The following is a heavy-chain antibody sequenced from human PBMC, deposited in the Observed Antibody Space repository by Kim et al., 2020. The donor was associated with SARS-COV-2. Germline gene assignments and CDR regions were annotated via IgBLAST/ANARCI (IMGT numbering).Heavy chain of an antibody. CDR3: ASKVPPGIAAADPDY. D-gene: IGHD6-13*01. Sequence: DSVQGRFTISRDKTKNTLYLQRNSLRAEETAVYYCASKVPPGIAAADPDYWGQGTLVTVSS. V-gene: IGHV3-30*06. J-gene: IGHJ4*02.